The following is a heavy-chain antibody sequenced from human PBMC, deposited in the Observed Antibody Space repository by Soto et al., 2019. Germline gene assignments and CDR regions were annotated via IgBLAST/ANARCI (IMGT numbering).Heavy chain of an antibody. CDR3: AMVDNYVTPTPQDV. CDR2: ISPYSGNT. J-gene: IGHJ6*02. D-gene: IGHD3-16*01. CDR1: GYIFVNYG. V-gene: IGHV1-18*01. Sequence: QVQLVQSGDEVRKPGSSVKVSCKASGYIFVNYGIAWVRQAPGHGLEWRGWISPYSGNTHYASKVQGRLTMTTDTSPSTDYKDLGRLTTDETAVYYCAMVDNYVTPTPQDVWGQGTTVTVSS.